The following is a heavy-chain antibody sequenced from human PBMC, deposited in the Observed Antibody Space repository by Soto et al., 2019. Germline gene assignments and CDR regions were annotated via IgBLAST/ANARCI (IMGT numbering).Heavy chain of an antibody. CDR3: AISIYSSGWYVTFDY. CDR1: GYTFTSYG. CDR2: ISAYNGNT. Sequence: QVQLVQSGAEVKKPGASVKVSCKASGYTFTSYGISWVRQAPGQGLEWMGWISAYNGNTNYAQKLQGRGTMTTDTSTSTAYMQLRSLRSDDTALYYCAISIYSSGWYVTFDYWGQGTLVTVSS. D-gene: IGHD6-19*01. J-gene: IGHJ4*02. V-gene: IGHV1-18*04.